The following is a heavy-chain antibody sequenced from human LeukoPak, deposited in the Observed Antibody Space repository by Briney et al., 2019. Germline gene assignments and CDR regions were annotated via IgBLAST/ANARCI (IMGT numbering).Heavy chain of an antibody. V-gene: IGHV3-20*04. Sequence: GGSLRLSCAASGFTFDDYGMSWVRQAPGKGLEWVSGINWNGGSTGYADSVKGRFTISRDNSKNTLYLQMNSLRAEDTAVYYCAKTRAYSSGYDAFDIWGQGTMVTVSS. J-gene: IGHJ3*02. CDR3: AKTRAYSSGYDAFDI. D-gene: IGHD3-22*01. CDR1: GFTFDDYG. CDR2: INWNGGST.